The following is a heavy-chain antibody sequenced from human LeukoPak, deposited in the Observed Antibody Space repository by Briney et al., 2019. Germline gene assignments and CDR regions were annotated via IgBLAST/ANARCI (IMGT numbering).Heavy chain of an antibody. CDR2: IYYSGST. D-gene: IGHD2-8*01. CDR1: GGSISSYY. Sequence: PSETLSLTCTVSGGSISSYYWSWIRQPPGKGLEWIGYIYYSGSTNYNPSLKGRVTISVDTSKNQFSLKLSSVTAADTAVYYCARDLYYGDRIKTKLVSPWGQGTLVTVSS. CDR3: ARDLYYGDRIKTKLVSP. V-gene: IGHV4-59*01. J-gene: IGHJ5*02.